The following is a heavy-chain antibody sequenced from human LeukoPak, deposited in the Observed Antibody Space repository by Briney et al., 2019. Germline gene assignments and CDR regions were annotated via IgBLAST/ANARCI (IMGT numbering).Heavy chain of an antibody. Sequence: GGSLRLSCAVSGFTFSSFAMSWVRQALGKGLKWVSVISGSGGSTYNVDPVKGRFTISRDNSKNTLYLQMNSLRAEDTAVYYCAKSVESAVTTNPYFDYWGQGILVTVSS. CDR3: AKSVESAVTTNPYFDY. J-gene: IGHJ4*02. D-gene: IGHD4-17*01. CDR2: ISGSGGST. CDR1: GFTFSSFA. V-gene: IGHV3-23*01.